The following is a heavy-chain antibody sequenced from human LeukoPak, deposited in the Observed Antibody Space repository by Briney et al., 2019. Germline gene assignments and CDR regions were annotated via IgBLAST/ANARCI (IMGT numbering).Heavy chain of an antibody. CDR3: ARGGSVVVPAALRLFDY. Sequence: GSLRLSCAASGFAFSSYWMSWVRQAPGKGLEWVANIKQDGSEKYYVDSVKGRFTISRDNAKNSLYLQMNSLRAEDTAVYYCARGGSVVVPAALRLFDYWGQGTLVTVSS. CDR1: GFAFSSYW. CDR2: IKQDGSEK. V-gene: IGHV3-7*03. D-gene: IGHD2-2*01. J-gene: IGHJ4*02.